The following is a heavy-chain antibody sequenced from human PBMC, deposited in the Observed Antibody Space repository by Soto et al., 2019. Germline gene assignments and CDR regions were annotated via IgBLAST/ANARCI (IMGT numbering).Heavy chain of an antibody. CDR1: GYSVSDYF. CDR2: INPKSAAT. J-gene: IGHJ6*02. V-gene: IGHV1-2*02. Sequence: ASVKVSCKASGYSVSDYFIQWVRQAPGQGLEWVAWINPKSAATNYAKKFQGRVSLTWDTSFSTAYMELTRLRPDDTAVYYCARIKWGLDYYNGMDVWGQGTTVTVSS. CDR3: ARIKWGLDYYNGMDV. D-gene: IGHD1-26*01.